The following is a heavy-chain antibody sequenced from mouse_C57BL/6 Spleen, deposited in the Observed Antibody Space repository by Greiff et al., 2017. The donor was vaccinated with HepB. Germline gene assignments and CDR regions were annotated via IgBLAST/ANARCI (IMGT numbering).Heavy chain of an antibody. V-gene: IGHV1-59*01. Sequence: VQLQQPGAELVRPGTSVKLSCKASGYTFTSYWMHWVKQRPGQGLEWIGVIDPSDSYTNYNQKFKGKATLTVDTSSSTAYMQLSSLTSEDSAVYYGARSELPFDYWGQGTLVTVSA. CDR1: GYTFTSYW. CDR2: IDPSDSYT. J-gene: IGHJ3*01. CDR3: ARSELPFDY.